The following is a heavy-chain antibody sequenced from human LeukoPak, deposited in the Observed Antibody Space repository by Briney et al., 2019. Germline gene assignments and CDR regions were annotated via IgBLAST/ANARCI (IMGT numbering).Heavy chain of an antibody. CDR3: AKDMDHDYDDYGFDY. Sequence: PGGSLRLSCAASGFTFSSYGMHWVRQAPGKGLEWVTLISYDGINKYYADSVKGRSTISRDNSKNTLYLQMNSLRAEDTAVYYCAKDMDHDYDDYGFDYWGQGTLVTVSS. CDR2: ISYDGINK. CDR1: GFTFSSYG. D-gene: IGHD4-17*01. J-gene: IGHJ4*02. V-gene: IGHV3-30*18.